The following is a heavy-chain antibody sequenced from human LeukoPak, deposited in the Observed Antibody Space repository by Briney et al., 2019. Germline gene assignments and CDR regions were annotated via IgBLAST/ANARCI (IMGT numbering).Heavy chain of an antibody. Sequence: VASVKVSCKASGYTFTDFYLHWVRQAPGQALEWMGWINPNSGGTNTAPRFQDRVTMTRDTSISTAYMELSRLRSDDAAVYYCARIRRSGSYRPLGWFDPWGQGTLVTVSS. V-gene: IGHV1-2*02. J-gene: IGHJ5*02. D-gene: IGHD1-26*01. CDR3: ARIRRSGSYRPLGWFDP. CDR1: GYTFTDFY. CDR2: INPNSGGT.